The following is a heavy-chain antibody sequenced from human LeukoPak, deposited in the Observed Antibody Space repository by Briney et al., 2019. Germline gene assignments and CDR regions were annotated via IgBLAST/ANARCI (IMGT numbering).Heavy chain of an antibody. CDR1: GYTFTGYY. V-gene: IGHV1-2*02. CDR2: INPNSGGT. J-gene: IGHJ3*02. CDR3: VGEPLGLGELSSLGAFDI. D-gene: IGHD3-16*02. Sequence: EASVKVSCKASGYTFTGYYMHWVRQAPGQGLEWMGWINPNSGGTNYAQKFQGRVTMTRDTSISTAYMELSRLRSDDTAVYYCVGEPLGLGELSSLGAFDIWGQGTMVTVSS.